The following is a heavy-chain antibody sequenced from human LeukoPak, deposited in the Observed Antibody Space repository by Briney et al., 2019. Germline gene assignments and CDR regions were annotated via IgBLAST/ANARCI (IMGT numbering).Heavy chain of an antibody. CDR1: GFTFSSYA. V-gene: IGHV3-23*01. CDR3: AKTPRRIVVVPAAMLAWFDP. CDR2: ISGSGGST. J-gene: IGHJ5*02. Sequence: GGSLRLSCAASGFTFSSYAMSWVRQAPGKGLEWVSAISGSGGSTYYADSVKGRFTISRDNSKNTLYLQMNSLRAEDTAVYYCAKTPRRIVVVPAAMLAWFDPWGQGTLVTVSS. D-gene: IGHD2-2*01.